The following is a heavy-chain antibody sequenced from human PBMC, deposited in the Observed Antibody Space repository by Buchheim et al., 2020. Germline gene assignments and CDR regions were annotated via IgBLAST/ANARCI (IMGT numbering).Heavy chain of an antibody. CDR1: GFTFSNYW. V-gene: IGHV3-74*01. J-gene: IGHJ5*02. CDR2: IRYDGSAT. CDR3: AKTDWLDT. D-gene: IGHD1-1*01. Sequence: EVQLVESGGGLVQPGGSLKLSCAASGFTFSNYWMHWVRQVPGKGLVWVSRIRYDGSATGYADSVKGRFTISRDNGTNMLYLQMNSLRADDTAVYFCAKTDWLDTWGQGTL.